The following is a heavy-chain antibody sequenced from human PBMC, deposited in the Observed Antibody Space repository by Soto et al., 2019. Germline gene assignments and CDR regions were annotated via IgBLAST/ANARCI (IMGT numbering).Heavy chain of an antibody. CDR1: GFNFSTYT. Sequence: EVQLVESGGTLVQPGGSLRLSCAASGFNFSTYTTNWVRQAPEKGLEWISYISISGSSIYYADSVKGRFTISRDNAKNSLYLQMHSLRADDSAVYFCASDIHGRSCSGGSCYPWGQGTLVIVSS. CDR3: ASDIHGRSCSGGSCYP. D-gene: IGHD2-15*01. CDR2: ISISGSSI. J-gene: IGHJ5*02. V-gene: IGHV3-48*01.